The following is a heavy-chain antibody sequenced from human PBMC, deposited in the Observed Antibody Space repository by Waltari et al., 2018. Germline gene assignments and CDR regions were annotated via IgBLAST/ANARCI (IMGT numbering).Heavy chain of an antibody. Sequence: QVQLVQSGAEVKKPGASVKVSCQASGYTFTGYYLNWVRQSPGQGLEWMGWINPNSGGTNSAQKFQGRVTMARDTSITTAYMELSSLRSDDTAVYYCARGPWHSTSYYNEYWGQGTLVTVSS. CDR2: INPNSGGT. J-gene: IGHJ4*02. CDR1: GYTFTGYY. D-gene: IGHD2-2*02. V-gene: IGHV1-2*02. CDR3: ARGPWHSTSYYNEY.